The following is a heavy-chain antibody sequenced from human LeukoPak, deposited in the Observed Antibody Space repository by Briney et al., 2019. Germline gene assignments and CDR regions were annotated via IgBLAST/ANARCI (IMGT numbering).Heavy chain of an antibody. CDR1: GFTFSSYG. Sequence: GGSLRLSCAASGFTFSSYGMHWVRQAPGKRLEWVAVIWYDGSNKYYADSVKGRFTISRDNSKNTLYLQMNSLRAEDTAVYYCARARTVEPDYWGQGTLVTVSS. J-gene: IGHJ4*02. D-gene: IGHD4-23*01. CDR3: ARARTVEPDY. CDR2: IWYDGSNK. V-gene: IGHV3-33*01.